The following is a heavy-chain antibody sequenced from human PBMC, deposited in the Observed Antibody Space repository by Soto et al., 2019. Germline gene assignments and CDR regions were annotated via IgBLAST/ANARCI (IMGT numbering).Heavy chain of an antibody. CDR1: GFTFTSSA. V-gene: IGHV1-58*01. CDR2: IVVGSGNT. J-gene: IGHJ4*02. Sequence: SVKVSCKASGFTFTSSAVQWVRQARGQRLEWIGWIVVGSGNTNYAQKFQERVTITRDMSTSTACMELSSLRSEDTAVYYCAAEGYGIVAFDYWGQGTLVTVSS. D-gene: IGHD3-22*01. CDR3: AAEGYGIVAFDY.